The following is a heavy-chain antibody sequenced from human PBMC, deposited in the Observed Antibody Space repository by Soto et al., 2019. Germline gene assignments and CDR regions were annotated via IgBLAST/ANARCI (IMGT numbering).Heavy chain of an antibody. CDR2: IYYSGST. V-gene: IGHV4-31*03. CDR3: ARDRRYCSSTSCYEGYYYYYGMDV. Sequence: SETLSLTCTVSGGSISSGGYYWSWIRQHPGKGLEWIGYIYYSGSTYYNPSLKSRVTISVDTSKNQFSLKLSSVTAADTAVYYCARDRRYCSSTSCYEGYYYYYGMDVWGQGTTVTVSS. J-gene: IGHJ6*02. CDR1: GGSISSGGYY. D-gene: IGHD2-2*01.